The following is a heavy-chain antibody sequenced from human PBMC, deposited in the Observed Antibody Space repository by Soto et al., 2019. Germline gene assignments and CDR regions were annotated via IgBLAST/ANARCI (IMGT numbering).Heavy chain of an antibody. J-gene: IGHJ4*02. D-gene: IGHD2-2*01. CDR2: IYYTGST. V-gene: IGHV4-30-2*06. CDR1: GGSISKGAYS. CDR3: ARGGFQLLPDY. Sequence: SETLSLTCAVSGGSISKGAYSWSWIRQSSGKGLEWIGYIYYTGSTYYNPALKSRVTISVDRSKNQFSLKLSSVTAADTAVYYCARGGFQLLPDYWGQGTLVTVSS.